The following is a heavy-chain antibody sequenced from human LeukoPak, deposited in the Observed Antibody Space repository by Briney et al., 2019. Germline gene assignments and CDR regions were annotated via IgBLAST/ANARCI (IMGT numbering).Heavy chain of an antibody. V-gene: IGHV3-7*01. CDR2: IKQDGSEK. Sequence: PGGSLRLSCAASGLTVSSYWVSCVRQAPGTWLEWVANIKQDGSEKYYVDSVKGRFTISRDNAKNSLYLQMNSLRAEDTAVYYCARDSVDYFDYWGQGTLVTVSS. D-gene: IGHD4-23*01. CDR3: ARDSVDYFDY. J-gene: IGHJ4*02. CDR1: GLTVSSYW.